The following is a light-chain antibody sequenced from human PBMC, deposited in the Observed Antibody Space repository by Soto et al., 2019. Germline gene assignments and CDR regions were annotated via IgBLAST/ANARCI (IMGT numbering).Light chain of an antibody. CDR3: SSFTTSRTYV. CDR2: DVT. V-gene: IGLV2-14*01. Sequence: QSALTQPASVSGSPGQSIAISCTGSSSDIGNYNYVSWYQQHPGKAPKLMVYDVTNRPSGVSDRFSGSKSGNTASLTISGLQAEDEADYYCSSFTTSRTYVFRTGTKLTVL. J-gene: IGLJ1*01. CDR1: SSDIGNYNY.